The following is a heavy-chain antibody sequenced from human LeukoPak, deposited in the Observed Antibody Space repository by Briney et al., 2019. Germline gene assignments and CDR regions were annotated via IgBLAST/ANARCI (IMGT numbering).Heavy chain of an antibody. V-gene: IGHV1-69*13. CDR1: GGAFRSYA. CDR2: IIPTFGTA. Sequence: SVKVSWKASGGAFRSYAISWVRQPPGQRLEWMGRIIPTFGTANYARRFQGRVTITADESTSTAYMELSSLRTEDTAVYYCASHRYCSSTSCYRNFDYWGQGTLVTVSS. J-gene: IGHJ4*02. D-gene: IGHD2-2*02. CDR3: ASHRYCSSTSCYRNFDY.